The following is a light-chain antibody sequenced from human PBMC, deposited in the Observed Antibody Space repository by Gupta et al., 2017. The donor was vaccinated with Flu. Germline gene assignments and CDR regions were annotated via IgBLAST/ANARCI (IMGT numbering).Light chain of an antibody. CDR1: QSVSSY. Sequence: ERATLSGRASQSVSSYLAWYQQKPGQAPRLLIYDASNRTTGIPARFSGSGSGTDFTLTISSLEPEDFAVYYCQQRSNWPPLTFGGGTKVEIK. J-gene: IGKJ4*01. CDR2: DAS. CDR3: QQRSNWPPLT. V-gene: IGKV3-11*01.